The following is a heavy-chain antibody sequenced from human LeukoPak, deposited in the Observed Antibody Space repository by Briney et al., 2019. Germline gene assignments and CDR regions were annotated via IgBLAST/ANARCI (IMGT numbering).Heavy chain of an antibody. V-gene: IGHV3-48*03. CDR3: ARDHREYYDFWRGYYDY. CDR1: GFTFSSYE. J-gene: IGHJ4*02. Sequence: QPGGSLRLSCAASGFTFSSYEMNWVRQAPGKGLEWVSYISSSGSTIYYADSVKGRFTISRDNAKNSLYLQMNSLRAEDTAVYYCARDHREYYDFWRGYYDYWGQGTLVTVSS. CDR2: ISSSGSTI. D-gene: IGHD3-3*01.